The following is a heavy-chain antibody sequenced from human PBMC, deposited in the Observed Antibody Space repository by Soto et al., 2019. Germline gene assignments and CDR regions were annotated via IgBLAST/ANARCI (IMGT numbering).Heavy chain of an antibody. J-gene: IGHJ6*02. Sequence: QVQLQESGPGLVKPSETLSLSCTVSGGSISSYYWSWFRQSPGKRMEWIGYVHHSWGSSYNPSLQSRVAISLDTSKSQFSLKVTSVTATDTAVDYCERQGFGPLHGLVDVWGQGTTVTVSS. CDR1: GGSISSYY. CDR2: VHHSWGS. D-gene: IGHD3-10*01. V-gene: IGHV4-59*08. CDR3: ERQGFGPLHGLVDV.